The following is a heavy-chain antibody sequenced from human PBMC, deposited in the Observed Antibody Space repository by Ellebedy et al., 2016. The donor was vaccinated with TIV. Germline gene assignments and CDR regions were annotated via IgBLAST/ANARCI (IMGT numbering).Heavy chain of an antibody. V-gene: IGHV3-23*01. CDR1: GFTFSSYA. Sequence: GESLKISXAASGFTFSSYAMSWVRQAPGKGLEWVSAISGSGGSTYYADSVKGRFTISRDNSKNTLYLQMNSLRAEDTAVYYCAKAVTLPYFDYWGQGTLVTVSS. D-gene: IGHD4-11*01. J-gene: IGHJ4*02. CDR2: ISGSGGST. CDR3: AKAVTLPYFDY.